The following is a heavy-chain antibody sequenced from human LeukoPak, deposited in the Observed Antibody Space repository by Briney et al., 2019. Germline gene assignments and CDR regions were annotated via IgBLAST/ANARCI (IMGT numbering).Heavy chain of an antibody. CDR3: ARDKDLRFLEWFIDY. J-gene: IGHJ4*02. V-gene: IGHV1-69*04. D-gene: IGHD3-3*01. CDR2: IIPIFGIA. CDR1: GGTLSSYA. Sequence: ASVKVSCKASGGTLSSYAISWVRQAPGQGLEWMGRIIPIFGIANYAQKFQGRVTITADKSTSTAYMELSSLRSEDTAVYYCARDKDLRFLEWFIDYWGQGTLVTVSS.